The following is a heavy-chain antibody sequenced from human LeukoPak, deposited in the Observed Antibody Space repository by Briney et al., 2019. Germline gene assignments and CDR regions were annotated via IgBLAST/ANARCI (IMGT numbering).Heavy chain of an antibody. J-gene: IGHJ4*02. Sequence: PGGSLRLSCAASGFTFNDYPMHWVRQAPGKGLEWVALISGDGSVTYYADSVKGRFTISRDNSKNTLYLQMNSLRVEDTAVYYCARPVVLGAYLRGAYYFDSWGQGTLVTVSS. CDR2: ISGDGSVT. CDR3: ARPVVLGAYLRGAYYFDS. CDR1: GFTFNDYP. D-gene: IGHD3-16*01. V-gene: IGHV3-43*02.